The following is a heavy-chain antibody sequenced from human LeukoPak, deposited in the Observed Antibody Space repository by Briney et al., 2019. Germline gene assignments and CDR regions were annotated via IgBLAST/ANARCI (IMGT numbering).Heavy chain of an antibody. D-gene: IGHD3-16*02. CDR3: AKDPYYVWGSYRLDDAFDI. J-gene: IGHJ3*02. CDR2: ISGSGGST. V-gene: IGHV3-23*01. CDR1: GFTFSSYA. Sequence: GGSLRLSCAASGFTFSSYAMSWVRQAPGKGLEWVSAISGSGGSTYYADSVKGRFTISRDNSKNTLYLQMNSLRAEDTAVYYCAKDPYYVWGSYRLDDAFDIWGQGTMVTVSS.